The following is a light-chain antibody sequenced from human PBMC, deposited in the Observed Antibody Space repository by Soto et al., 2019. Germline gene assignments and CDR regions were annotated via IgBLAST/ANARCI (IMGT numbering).Light chain of an antibody. CDR3: QQYSRNPLT. Sequence: DIQMTQSPSTLSASVGDRVTITCRASQSVSSWLAWYQQKPGVVPKLLIYKASSLESGVPSRFSGSGSGTEFTLTISSLQPDDFVTYYCQQYSRNPLTFGGGTKVEI. V-gene: IGKV1-5*03. CDR2: KAS. CDR1: QSVSSW. J-gene: IGKJ4*01.